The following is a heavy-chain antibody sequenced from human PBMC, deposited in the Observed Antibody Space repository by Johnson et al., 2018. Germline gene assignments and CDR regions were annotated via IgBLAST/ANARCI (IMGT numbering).Heavy chain of an antibody. D-gene: IGHD3-10*01. Sequence: QVQLQESGPGLVKXSDTLSLTCTVSGGAISSYYWSWIRQPPGKGLEWIGYIYYSGSTNYNPSLKSRVTISVDTSKNQFSLKLSSVTAADTAVYYCARYGSGSGFFDYWGQGTLVTVSS. CDR1: GGAISSYY. CDR2: IYYSGST. J-gene: IGHJ4*02. CDR3: ARYGSGSGFFDY. V-gene: IGHV4-59*07.